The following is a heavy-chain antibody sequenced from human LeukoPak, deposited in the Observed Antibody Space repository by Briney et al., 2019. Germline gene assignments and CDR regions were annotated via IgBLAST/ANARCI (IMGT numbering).Heavy chain of an antibody. CDR2: ISGSGGSTI. D-gene: IGHD2-2*01. CDR3: ARVFYCSTTSCHFNDY. Sequence: GGSLRLSCAASGFTFSSYAMSWFRQAPGKGLEGVSAISGSGGSTIYYADSVKGRFTISRDNARNSLYLQMSSLRAEDTAVYYCARVFYCSTTSCHFNDYWGQGTLVTVSS. V-gene: IGHV3-23*01. CDR1: GFTFSSYA. J-gene: IGHJ4*02.